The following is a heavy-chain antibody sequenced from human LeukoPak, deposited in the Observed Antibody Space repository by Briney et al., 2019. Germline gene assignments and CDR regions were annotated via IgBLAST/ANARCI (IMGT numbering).Heavy chain of an antibody. V-gene: IGHV3-23*01. CDR1: GFTFSSYE. CDR2: ISGSGGST. Sequence: GGSLRLSCAASGFTFSSYEMNWVRQAPGKGLEWVSAISGSGGSTYYADSVKGRFTISRDNSKNTLYLQMNSLRAEDTAVYYCAKGPSSGWYWFDYWGQGTLVTVSS. D-gene: IGHD6-19*01. CDR3: AKGPSSGWYWFDY. J-gene: IGHJ4*02.